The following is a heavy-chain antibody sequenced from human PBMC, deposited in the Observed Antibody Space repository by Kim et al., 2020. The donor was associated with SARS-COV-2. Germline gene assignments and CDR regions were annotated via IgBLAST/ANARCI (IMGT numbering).Heavy chain of an antibody. D-gene: IGHD3-22*01. V-gene: IGHV4-39*02. CDR3: ARVVPITLIVVVITPSGAFDI. Sequence: SETLSLSCIVSGGSISSNSYYWGWIRQPPGKGLEWIGSIYYSGSTYYTPSLKSRVTISVDTSKNHFSLKLSSVTAADTAVYYCARVVPITLIVVVITPSGAFDIWGQGTMVTVSS. CDR1: GGSISSNSYY. CDR2: IYYSGST. J-gene: IGHJ3*02.